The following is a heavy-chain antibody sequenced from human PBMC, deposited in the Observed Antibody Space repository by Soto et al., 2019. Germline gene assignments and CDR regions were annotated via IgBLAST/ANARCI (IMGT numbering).Heavy chain of an antibody. CDR1: GYTLTELS. CDR3: ATVVRRDVSGWYFAFDI. Sequence: ASVKVSCKVSGYTLTELSMHWVRQAPGKGLEWMGGFDPEDGETIYAQKFQGRVTMTEDTSTDTAYMELSSLRSEDTAVYYCATVVRRDVSGWYFAFDIWGQGTMVTVSS. D-gene: IGHD6-19*01. CDR2: FDPEDGET. V-gene: IGHV1-24*01. J-gene: IGHJ3*02.